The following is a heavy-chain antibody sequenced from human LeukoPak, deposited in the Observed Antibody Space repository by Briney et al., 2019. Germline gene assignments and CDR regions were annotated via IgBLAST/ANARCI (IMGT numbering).Heavy chain of an antibody. CDR1: GYTFTSYA. CDR3: ARLDTYYDILTGYFNWFDP. V-gene: IGHV1-3*01. CDR2: INAGNGNT. J-gene: IGHJ5*02. D-gene: IGHD3-9*01. Sequence: GASVKVSCKASGYTFTSYAMHWVRQAPGQRLEWMGWINAGNGNTKYSQKFQGRVTITRDTSASTAYMELSSLRSEDTAVYYCARLDTYYDILTGYFNWFDPWGQGTLVTLSS.